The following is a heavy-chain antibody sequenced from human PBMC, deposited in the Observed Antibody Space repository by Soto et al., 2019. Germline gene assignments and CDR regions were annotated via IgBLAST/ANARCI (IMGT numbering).Heavy chain of an antibody. CDR2: IVQGGSET. D-gene: IGHD3-10*01. CDR1: GFTFSRYA. V-gene: IGHV3-7*05. CDR3: VRGLMVRETGGYYRRLDV. Sequence: EVQLVQFGGGLVQPGGSLRLSCAASGFTFSRYAMTWVRQAPGKGLEWVANIVQGGSETTYVDSVKGRFTISRDNAESSLYLQMNSLGAEETAVYCCVRGLMVRETGGYYRRLDVWGQGNTVNVS. J-gene: IGHJ6*02.